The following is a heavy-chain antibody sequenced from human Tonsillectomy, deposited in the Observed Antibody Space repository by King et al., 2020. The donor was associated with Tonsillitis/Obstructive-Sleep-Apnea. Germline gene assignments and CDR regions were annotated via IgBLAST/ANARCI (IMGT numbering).Heavy chain of an antibody. CDR2: INHSGST. V-gene: IGHV4-34*01. D-gene: IGHD2-15*01. CDR3: ARLRCSGGSCYSGYFDY. Sequence: VQLPQWGAGLLKPSETLSLTCAVYGGSFSGYYWSWIRQPPGKGLEWIGEINHSGSTNYNPSLKSRVTISVDTFKNQFSLKLSSVTAADTAVYYCARLRCSGGSCYSGYFDYWGQGTLVTVSS. CDR1: GGSFSGYY. J-gene: IGHJ4*02.